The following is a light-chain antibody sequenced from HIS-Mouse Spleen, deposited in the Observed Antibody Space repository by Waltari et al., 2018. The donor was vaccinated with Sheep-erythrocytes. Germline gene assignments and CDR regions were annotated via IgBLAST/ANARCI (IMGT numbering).Light chain of an antibody. CDR2: QDS. J-gene: IGLJ2*01. CDR1: KLGDKY. Sequence: SYELTQPPSVSVSPGQTASIPCSGDKLGDKYACWYQQKPGQSPVLVIYQDSKRPSGIPERFSGSNSGNTVTLTISGTQAMDEADYYCQAWDSSTAVFGGGTKLTVL. V-gene: IGLV3-1*01. CDR3: QAWDSSTAV.